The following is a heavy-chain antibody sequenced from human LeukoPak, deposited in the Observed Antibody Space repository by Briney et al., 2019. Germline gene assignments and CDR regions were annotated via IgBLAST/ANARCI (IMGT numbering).Heavy chain of an antibody. V-gene: IGHV1-2*02. J-gene: IGHJ4*02. Sequence: ASVKVSCKASGYTFTGYYMHWVRQAPGQGLEWMGWINPNSGGTNYAQKFQGRVTMTRDTSISTAYMELSRLKSDDTAVYYCARASSSWYNWGFDYWGRGTLVTVSS. CDR2: INPNSGGT. CDR3: ARASSSWYNWGFDY. D-gene: IGHD6-13*01. CDR1: GYTFTGYY.